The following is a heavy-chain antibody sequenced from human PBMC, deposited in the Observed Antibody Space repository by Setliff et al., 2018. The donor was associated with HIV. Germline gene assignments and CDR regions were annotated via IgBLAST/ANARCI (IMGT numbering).Heavy chain of an antibody. J-gene: IGHJ4*02. Sequence: SVKVSCKASGGTFSNYGMSWVRQAPGQGLEWMGGIIPILGIANYAQKFQGRVTMTRDTSTSTVSMELSSLRSDDTAVYYSARTKADGYNGVFDSWGQGTLVTVSS. V-gene: IGHV1-69*10. CDR2: IIPILGIA. D-gene: IGHD5-12*01. CDR1: GGTFSNYG. CDR3: ARTKADGYNGVFDS.